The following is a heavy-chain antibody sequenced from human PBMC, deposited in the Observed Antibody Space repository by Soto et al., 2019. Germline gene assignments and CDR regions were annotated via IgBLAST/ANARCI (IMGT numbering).Heavy chain of an antibody. V-gene: IGHV3-23*01. CDR2: ISGSGGST. CDR1: GFTFSSYA. CDR3: AKDKPLITIFDYYGMDV. D-gene: IGHD3-3*01. J-gene: IGHJ6*02. Sequence: PGGSLRLSCAASGFTFSSYAMSWVRQAPGKGLEWVSAISGSGGSTYYADSVKGRFTISRDNSKNTLYLQMNSLRAEDTAVYYCAKDKPLITIFDYYGMDVWGQGTTVTVSS.